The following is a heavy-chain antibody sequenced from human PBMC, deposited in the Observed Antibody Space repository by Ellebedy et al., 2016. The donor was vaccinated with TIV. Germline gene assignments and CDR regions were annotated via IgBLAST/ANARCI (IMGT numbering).Heavy chain of an antibody. V-gene: IGHV7-4-1*02. Sequence: AASVKVSCKTSGYSFKGFAINWVRQAPGQGLEWMGLINTNTGDPMYAQGFTGRFAFSLDTSVSTAYLQISSLKAEDTAVYYCARSLGAETSNYWGQGTLVTVSS. D-gene: IGHD3-16*01. CDR2: INTNTGDP. J-gene: IGHJ4*02. CDR1: GYSFKGFA. CDR3: ARSLGAETSNY.